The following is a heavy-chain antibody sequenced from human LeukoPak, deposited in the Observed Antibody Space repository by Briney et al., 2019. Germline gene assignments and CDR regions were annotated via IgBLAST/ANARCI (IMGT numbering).Heavy chain of an antibody. CDR2: IYHSGST. Sequence: SETLSLTCSVSGYSISSGYYWGWIRQPPGKGLEWIGNIYHSGSTYYNPSLKSRVTISVDKSKNQFFLNLSSVTATDTAVYYCARADYGDYDLRPEYFQHWGQGTLVTVSS. J-gene: IGHJ1*01. CDR1: GYSISSGYY. D-gene: IGHD4-17*01. CDR3: ARADYGDYDLRPEYFQH. V-gene: IGHV4-38-2*02.